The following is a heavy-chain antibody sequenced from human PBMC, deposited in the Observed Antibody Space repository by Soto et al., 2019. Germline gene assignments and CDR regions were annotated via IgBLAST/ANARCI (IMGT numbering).Heavy chain of an antibody. CDR1: GFTFSSYA. D-gene: IGHD3-9*01. V-gene: IGHV3-23*01. J-gene: IGHJ4*02. CDR2: ISGSGGST. Sequence: GGSLRLSCAASGFTFSSYAMSWVRQAPGKGLEWVSAISGSGGSTYYADSVKGRFTISRDNSKNTLYLQMNSLRAEDTAVYYCAKNPSRYDILTGRSDYWGQGTLVTVSS. CDR3: AKNPSRYDILTGRSDY.